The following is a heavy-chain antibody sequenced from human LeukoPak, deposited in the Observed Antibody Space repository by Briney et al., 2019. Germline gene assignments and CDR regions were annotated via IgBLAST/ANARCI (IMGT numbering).Heavy chain of an antibody. V-gene: IGHV5-51*01. CDR3: ARSSGDNYGYSSSWYLRLAQIPDY. CDR2: IYPGDSDT. Sequence: GESLKISCKGSGYSFTSYWIGWVRQMPGKGLEWMGIIYPGDSDTRYSPSFQGQVTISADKSISTAYLQWSSLKASDTAMYYCARSSGDNYGYSSSWYLRLAQIPDYWGQGTLVTVSS. D-gene: IGHD6-13*01. CDR1: GYSFTSYW. J-gene: IGHJ4*02.